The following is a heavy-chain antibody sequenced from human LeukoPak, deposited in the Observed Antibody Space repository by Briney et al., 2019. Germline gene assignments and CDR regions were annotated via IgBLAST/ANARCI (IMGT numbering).Heavy chain of an antibody. CDR3: ARHNEAGVGTNLDYYNFYGMDV. CDR2: IYPGDSDT. D-gene: IGHD5-12*01. J-gene: IGHJ6*02. CDR1: GYRFTSYW. Sequence: GESLKISFQGSGYRFTSYWIGWVRPMPGKGLEWMGIIYPGDSDTRYSPSFQGQVTISADKSIASAYLQWSSLKASDTAMYYCARHNEAGVGTNLDYYNFYGMDVWGQGTTVTVSS. V-gene: IGHV5-51*01.